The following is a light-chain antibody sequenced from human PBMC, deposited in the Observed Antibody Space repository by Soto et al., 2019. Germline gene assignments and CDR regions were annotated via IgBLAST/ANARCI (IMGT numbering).Light chain of an antibody. CDR1: RNDVATHNL. CDR2: DVT. V-gene: IGLV2-23*02. CDR3: CSYAGNSDVV. J-gene: IGLJ2*01. Sequence: QSALTQPASVSGSPGQSITISCTGTRNDVATHNLVSWYQQHPGKAPKLLIYDVTKRPSGVSDRFSGSKSGNTASLTISGLQAEDEGDYYCCSYAGNSDVVFGEGTKLTVL.